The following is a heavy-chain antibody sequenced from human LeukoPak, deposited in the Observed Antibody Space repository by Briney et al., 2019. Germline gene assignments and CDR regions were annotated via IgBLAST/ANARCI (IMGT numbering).Heavy chain of an antibody. Sequence: ASVKVSCKASGYTFTSYGISWVRQAPGQGLEWMGWISAYIGNTNYAQKLQGRVTMTTDTSTSTAYMELRSLKSDDTAVYFCARLRDSSGLGDYWGQGTLVTVSS. CDR1: GYTFTSYG. CDR3: ARLRDSSGLGDY. D-gene: IGHD6-19*01. V-gene: IGHV1-18*01. J-gene: IGHJ4*02. CDR2: ISAYIGNT.